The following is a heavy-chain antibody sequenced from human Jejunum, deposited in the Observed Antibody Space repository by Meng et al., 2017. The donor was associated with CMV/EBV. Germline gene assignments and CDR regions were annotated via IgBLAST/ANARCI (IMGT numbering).Heavy chain of an antibody. D-gene: IGHD7-27*01. CDR3: VTSYSDWGSY. CDR2: INPDGSVK. J-gene: IGHJ4*02. CDR1: AFIFNTYY. Sequence: CVASAFIFNTYYMSWVRQAPGKGLEWVANINPDGSVKYYVDSVRGRFTISRDNAKSSLYLQMNSLRAEDTALYYCVTSYSDWGSYWGQGTLVTVSS. V-gene: IGHV3-7*01.